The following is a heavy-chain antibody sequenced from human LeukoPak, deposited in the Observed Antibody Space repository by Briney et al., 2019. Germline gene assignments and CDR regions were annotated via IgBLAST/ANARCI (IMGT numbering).Heavy chain of an antibody. D-gene: IGHD1-26*01. V-gene: IGHV4-59*01. Sequence: SETQSLTCTVSGGSISSYYWSWIRQAPGKGLEWIGYIDYSGSTNYNPSLKSRVTISVDTSKNQFSLKVSSVTAADTAVYYCARGGSVVVGATDFDFWGQGTLVTVSS. CDR1: GGSISSYY. CDR2: IDYSGST. J-gene: IGHJ4*02. CDR3: ARGGSVVVGATDFDF.